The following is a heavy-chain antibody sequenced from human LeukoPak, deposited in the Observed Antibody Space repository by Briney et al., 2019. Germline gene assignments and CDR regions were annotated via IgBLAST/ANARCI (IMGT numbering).Heavy chain of an antibody. Sequence: SVKVSCKASGGTFSSYTISWVRQAPGQGREWMGRIIPILGIANYAQKFQGRVTITADKSTSTAYMELSSLRSGDAAGYYCAIIVPAGGFDPWGQGTLVTVSS. V-gene: IGHV1-69*02. CDR2: IIPILGIA. J-gene: IGHJ5*02. D-gene: IGHD2-2*01. CDR1: GGTFSSYT. CDR3: AIIVPAGGFDP.